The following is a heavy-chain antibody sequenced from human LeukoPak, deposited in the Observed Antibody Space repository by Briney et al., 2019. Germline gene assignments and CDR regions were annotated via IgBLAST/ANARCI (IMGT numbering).Heavy chain of an antibody. D-gene: IGHD1-26*01. J-gene: IGHJ4*02. CDR3: ASNSGSQPFDY. Sequence: KSSETLSLTCTVSGGSISSGDYYWSWIRQPPGKGLEWIGYIYYSGSTYYNPSLKSRVTISVDTSKNQFSLKLSSVTAADTAVYYCASNSGSQPFDYWGQGTLVTVSS. CDR1: GGSISSGDYY. V-gene: IGHV4-30-4*02. CDR2: IYYSGST.